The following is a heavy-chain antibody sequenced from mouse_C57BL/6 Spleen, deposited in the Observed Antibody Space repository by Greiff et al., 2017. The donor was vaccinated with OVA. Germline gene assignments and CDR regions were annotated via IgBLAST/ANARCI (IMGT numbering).Heavy chain of an antibody. J-gene: IGHJ2*01. CDR2: ISSGSSTI. Sequence: EVQVVESGGGLVKPGGSLKLSCAASGFTFSDYGMHWVRQAPEKGLEWVAYISSGSSTINYADTVKGRFTISRDNAKNTLFLQMTSLRSEDTAMYYCARGGIYYDYAVDYWGQGTTLTVSS. CDR3: ARGGIYYDYAVDY. D-gene: IGHD2-4*01. CDR1: GFTFSDYG. V-gene: IGHV5-17*01.